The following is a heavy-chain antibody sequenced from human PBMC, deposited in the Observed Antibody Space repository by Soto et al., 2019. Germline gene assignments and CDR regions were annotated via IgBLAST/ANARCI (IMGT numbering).Heavy chain of an antibody. CDR3: AKDSASGGHVEYYFDS. D-gene: IGHD6-25*01. Sequence: QVQLVESGGGVVQPGRSLRLSCAASGFTFSNCAMHWVRQAPGTGLEWVALISYDGINKDYADSVKSRFTISRDNSHNTLYLQMIGLTAEDPAVYFCAKDSASGGHVEYYFDSWGQGALVTVSS. J-gene: IGHJ4*02. CDR2: ISYDGINK. V-gene: IGHV3-30*18. CDR1: GFTFSNCA.